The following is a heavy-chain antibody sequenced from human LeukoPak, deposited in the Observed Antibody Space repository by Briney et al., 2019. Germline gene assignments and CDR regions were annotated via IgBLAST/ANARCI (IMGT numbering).Heavy chain of an antibody. D-gene: IGHD2-21*02. Sequence: SETLSLTCAVYGGSFSGYYWGWVRQPPGKGLEWIGSIYYSGSTNYNPSLKSRVTISVDTSKNQFSLKLSSVTAADTAVYYCAWPEAVTPHDAFDIWGQGTMVTASS. J-gene: IGHJ3*02. CDR3: AWPEAVTPHDAFDI. CDR1: GGSFSGYY. CDR2: IYYSGST. V-gene: IGHV4-34*01.